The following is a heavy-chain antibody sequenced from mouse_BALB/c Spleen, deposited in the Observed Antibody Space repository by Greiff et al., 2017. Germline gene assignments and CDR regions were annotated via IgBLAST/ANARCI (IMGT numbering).Heavy chain of an antibody. CDR2: IWAGGST. V-gene: IGHV2-9*02. Sequence: QVQLKESGPGLVAPSQSLSITCTVSGFSLTSYGVHWVRQPPGKGLEWLGVIWAGGSTNYNSALMSRLSISKDNSKSQVFLKMNSLQTDDTAMYYCARPLYGYDVNYYAMDYWGQGTSVTVSS. CDR1: GFSLTSYG. D-gene: IGHD2-2*01. J-gene: IGHJ4*01. CDR3: ARPLYGYDVNYYAMDY.